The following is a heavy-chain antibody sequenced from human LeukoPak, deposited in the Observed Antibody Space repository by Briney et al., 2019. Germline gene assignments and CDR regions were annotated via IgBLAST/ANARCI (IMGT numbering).Heavy chain of an antibody. CDR2: IYYSGST. CDR3: ARESPNRGKQQLVRYFDY. D-gene: IGHD6-13*01. CDR1: GGSISSSSYY. J-gene: IGHJ4*02. Sequence: PSETLSLTCTVSGGSISSSSYYWGWIRQPPGKGLEWIGSIYYSGSTYYNPSLKSRVTISVDTSKNQFSLKLSSVTAADTAVYYCARESPNRGKQQLVRYFDYWGQGTLVTVSS. V-gene: IGHV4-39*07.